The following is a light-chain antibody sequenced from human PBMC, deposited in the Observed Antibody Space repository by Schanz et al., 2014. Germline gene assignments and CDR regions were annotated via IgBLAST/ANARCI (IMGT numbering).Light chain of an antibody. CDR3: LQDYNYPVT. CDR1: QSISSH. V-gene: IGKV1-6*01. CDR2: AAS. Sequence: IQMTQSPSSLSASVGDRVTITCRASQSISSHLNWYQHKPGKAPKLLIYAASSLQSGVPSRFSGSGSGTDFTLTISSLQPEDFAAYYCLQDYNYPVTFGQGTKVEIK. J-gene: IGKJ1*01.